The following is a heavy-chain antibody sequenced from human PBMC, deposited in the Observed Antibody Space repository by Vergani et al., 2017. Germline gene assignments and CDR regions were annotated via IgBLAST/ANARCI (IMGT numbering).Heavy chain of an antibody. J-gene: IGHJ4*02. D-gene: IGHD5-18*01. CDR3: ARQEPAMVPYYFDC. V-gene: IGHV4-38-2*01. CDR2: IYHSGST. Sequence: QVQLQESGPGLVKPSETLSLTCAVSGYSISSGYYWGWIRQPPGKGLEWIGSIYHSGSTYYNPSLKSRVTISVDTSKNQFSLKLSSVTAADTAVYYCARQEPAMVPYYFDCWGQGTLVTVSS. CDR1: GYSISSGYY.